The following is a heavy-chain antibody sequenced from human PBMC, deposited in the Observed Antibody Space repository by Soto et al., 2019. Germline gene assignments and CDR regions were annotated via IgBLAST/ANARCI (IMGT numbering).Heavy chain of an antibody. CDR3: ARLEPEYYYDSSGYEKYYFDY. D-gene: IGHD3-22*01. CDR1: GGTFSSYA. CDR2: IIPIFGTA. V-gene: IGHV1-69*05. J-gene: IGHJ4*02. Sequence: QVQLVQSGAEVKKPGSSVKVSCKASGGTFSSYAISWVRQAPGQGLEWMGGIIPIFGTANYAQKFQGRVTXTXXXSXXTAYMELSSLRSEDTAVYYCARLEPEYYYDSSGYEKYYFDYWGQGTLVTVSS.